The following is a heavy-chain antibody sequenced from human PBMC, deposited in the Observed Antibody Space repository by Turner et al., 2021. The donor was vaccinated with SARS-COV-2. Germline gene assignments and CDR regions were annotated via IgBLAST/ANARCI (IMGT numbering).Heavy chain of an antibody. J-gene: IGHJ3*02. CDR3: ARQKPGFDSSGYYPDAFDI. Sequence: EVQLVESGGGLVKPGGSLRLSCAASGFTFSNYNMNWVRQAPGKGLEWVSSVSSGRSYIYYADSVKGRFTISRDNAKMSLFLQMNSLRAEDTAVYYCARQKPGFDSSGYYPDAFDIWGQGTMVTVSS. D-gene: IGHD3-22*01. V-gene: IGHV3-21*01. CDR2: VSSGRSYI. CDR1: GFTFSNYN.